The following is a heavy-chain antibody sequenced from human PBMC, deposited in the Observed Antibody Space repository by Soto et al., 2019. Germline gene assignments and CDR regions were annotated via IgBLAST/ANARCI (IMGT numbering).Heavy chain of an antibody. CDR1: GFSFSDYF. V-gene: IGHV1-46*01. D-gene: IGHD2-21*02. CDR2: INPSGDSR. Sequence: ASVKVSCKASGFSFSDYFMHWVRQAPGQGLEWMGIINPSGDSRNYAQKFQGRVTITRDTSTSTVYMELSSLRSEDTAVYNCARDNGYCGGDCSNGGAFDIWGQGTMVTVSS. CDR3: ARDNGYCGGDCSNGGAFDI. J-gene: IGHJ3*02.